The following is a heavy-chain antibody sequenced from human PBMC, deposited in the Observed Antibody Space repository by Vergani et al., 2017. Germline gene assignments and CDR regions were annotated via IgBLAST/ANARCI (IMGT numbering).Heavy chain of an antibody. Sequence: QVQLVQSGAEVKKPGASVKVSCKASGYTFTGYYMHWVRQAPGQGLEWMGIINPSGGSTSYAQKFQGRVTMTRDTSTSTVYMELSSLRSEDTAVYYCARGWIIAAAEVRLKLDYWGQGTLVTVSS. D-gene: IGHD6-13*01. CDR3: ARGWIIAAAEVRLKLDY. CDR2: INPSGGST. CDR1: GYTFTGYY. J-gene: IGHJ4*02. V-gene: IGHV1-46*01.